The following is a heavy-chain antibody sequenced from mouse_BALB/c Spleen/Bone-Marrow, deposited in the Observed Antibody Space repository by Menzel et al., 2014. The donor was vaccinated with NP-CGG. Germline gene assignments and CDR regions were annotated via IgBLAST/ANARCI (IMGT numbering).Heavy chain of an antibody. CDR1: GFDFSSYW. D-gene: IGHD1-1*01. CDR2: INPDSSTI. J-gene: IGHJ1*01. CDR3: TRLNYYGNLFV. Sequence: EVKLVESGGGLVHPGGSLKLSCAASGFDFSSYWMSWVRQAPGKGLEWIGEINPDSSTISYTPSLKDKFIISRDNAKNTLYLQMSKVRSEDTALYYCTRLNYYGNLFVWGAGTTVTVSS. V-gene: IGHV4-1*02.